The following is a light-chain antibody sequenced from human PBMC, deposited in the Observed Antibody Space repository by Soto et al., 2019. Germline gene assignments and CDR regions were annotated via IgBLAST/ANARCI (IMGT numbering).Light chain of an antibody. CDR3: SSYTGSSTLGEM. J-gene: IGLJ3*02. V-gene: IGLV2-14*01. Sequence: QSALTQPASVSGSPGQSITISCTGTSRDVGGYNYVSWYQQHPGKAPKVMIYEVNNRPSGVSDRFSGSKSGNTASLTISGLHAEDEAVYFCSSYTGSSTLGEMFGGGTKLTVL. CDR1: SRDVGGYNY. CDR2: EVN.